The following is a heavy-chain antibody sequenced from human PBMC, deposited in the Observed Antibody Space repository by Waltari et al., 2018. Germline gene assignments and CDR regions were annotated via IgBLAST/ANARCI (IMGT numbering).Heavy chain of an antibody. CDR2: NSANKVHT. V-gene: IGHV1-18*01. Sequence: QAQLVQSGAEVKKPGASVKVSCRASGYTFRDFGISWVRQAPGQGLEWMGGNSANKVHTNHAHKVQGRLIMTKDTSTTTVYMELNYLTSDDTAGYYCARERHRLMEVGYLMALDPWGQGTLVTVSS. J-gene: IGHJ5*02. D-gene: IGHD3-3*01. CDR1: GYTFRDFG. CDR3: ARERHRLMEVGYLMALDP.